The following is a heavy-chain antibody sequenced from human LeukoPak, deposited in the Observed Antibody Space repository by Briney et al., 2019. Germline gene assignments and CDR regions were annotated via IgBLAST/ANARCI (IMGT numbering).Heavy chain of an antibody. CDR2: TYYKSRWYN. V-gene: IGHV6-1*01. D-gene: IGHD3-22*01. J-gene: IGHJ5*02. CDR1: GDNVSSNSAA. CDR3: AHSYYFDSSAYWFDP. Sequence: SQTLSLTCAISGDNVSSNSAAWNWIRQSPSRGLEWLGRTYYKSRWYNDYAVSVKSRIIINPDTSKNQFSLQLNSVTPEDTAEYYCAHSYYFDSSAYWFDPWGQGTLVTVSS.